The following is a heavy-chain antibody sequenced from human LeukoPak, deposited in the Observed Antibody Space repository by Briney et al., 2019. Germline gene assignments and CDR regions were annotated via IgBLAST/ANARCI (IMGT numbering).Heavy chain of an antibody. CDR2: ISGDGGNT. D-gene: IGHD6-13*01. Sequence: GRSLRLSCAASGFTFDDYAMHWVRQAPGKGLEWVSLISGDGGNTYYADSVKGRFTISRDNSKNSLYLQMNSLRTEDTAFYYCAKVSRSGSWYDFFDYWGQGTLVTVSS. CDR1: GFTFDDYA. V-gene: IGHV3-43*02. CDR3: AKVSRSGSWYDFFDY. J-gene: IGHJ4*02.